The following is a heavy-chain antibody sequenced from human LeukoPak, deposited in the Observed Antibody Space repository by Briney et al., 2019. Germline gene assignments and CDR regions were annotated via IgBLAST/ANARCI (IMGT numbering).Heavy chain of an antibody. D-gene: IGHD1-1*01. J-gene: IGHJ4*02. CDR3: ARDRYGGIIDY. CDR2: FYTSGSN. V-gene: IGHV4-4*07. Sequence: IGRFYTSGSNNYNPSLKSRVTMSVDTSKNQFSLKLTSVTAADTAMYYCARDRYGGIIDYLGQGTLVTVSS.